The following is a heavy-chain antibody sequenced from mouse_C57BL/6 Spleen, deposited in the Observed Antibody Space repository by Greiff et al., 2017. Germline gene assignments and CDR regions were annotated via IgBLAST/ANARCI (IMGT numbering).Heavy chain of an antibody. CDR2: IYPGDGDT. Sequence: LVESGPELVKPGASVKISCKASGYAFSSSWMTWVKQRPGKGLEWIGRIYPGDGDTNYTGKFKGKTTLTADKSSSTAYMQLSSLTSEDSAVCFCARGSSSGYWGQGTTLTVSS. V-gene: IGHV1-82*01. D-gene: IGHD1-1*01. CDR1: GYAFSSSW. J-gene: IGHJ2*01. CDR3: ARGSSSGY.